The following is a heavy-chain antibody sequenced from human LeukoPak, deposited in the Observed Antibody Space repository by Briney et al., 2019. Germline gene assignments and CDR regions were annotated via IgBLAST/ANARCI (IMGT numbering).Heavy chain of an antibody. CDR2: INSDGSST. CDR3: ASCTVTIDAFDI. J-gene: IGHJ3*02. V-gene: IGHV3-74*01. Sequence: PGGSLRLSCAASGFTFSSYWMHWVRQALGKGLVWVSRINSDGSSTSYADSVKGRFTISRDNAKNTLYLQMNSLRAEDTAVYYCASCTVTIDAFDIWGQGTMVTVSS. D-gene: IGHD4-17*01. CDR1: GFTFSSYW.